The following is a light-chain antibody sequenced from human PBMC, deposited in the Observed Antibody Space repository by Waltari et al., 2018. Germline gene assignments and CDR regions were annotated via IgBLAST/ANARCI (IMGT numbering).Light chain of an antibody. V-gene: IGKV1-9*01. Sequence: IQLTQSPLSLPASVGDRVTITCRASQGISSYLAWYQQKAGRAPKLLIYGGSTLPNGVPSRFSGSGFGTDFTLTISSHQPEDFATYYCLQVNSYPFTFGPGTTVDIK. CDR1: QGISSY. CDR2: GGS. CDR3: LQVNSYPFT. J-gene: IGKJ3*01.